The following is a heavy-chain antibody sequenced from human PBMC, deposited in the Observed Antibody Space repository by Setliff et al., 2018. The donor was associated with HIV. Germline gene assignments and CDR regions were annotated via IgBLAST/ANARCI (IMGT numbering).Heavy chain of an antibody. J-gene: IGHJ6*03. V-gene: IGHV4-31*03. D-gene: IGHD4-17*01. CDR3: AREGYGDKRERYFYYMDV. Sequence: LSLTCTVSGGSISSGDYYWSWIRQYPGKGLEWIGYIYYSGSTFYNPSLKSRVTISVGTSKKQFSLKLSSVTAADAAVYYCAREGYGDKRERYFYYMDVWGKGTTVTVSS. CDR2: IYYSGST. CDR1: GGSISSGDYY.